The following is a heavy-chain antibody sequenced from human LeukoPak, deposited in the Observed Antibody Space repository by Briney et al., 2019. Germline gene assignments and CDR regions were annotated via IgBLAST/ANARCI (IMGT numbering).Heavy chain of an antibody. CDR1: GFTFSSYG. D-gene: IGHD2-21*02. V-gene: IGHV3-33*01. J-gene: IGHJ4*02. CDR2: IWYDGSNK. CDR3: AREGARVTTLQYFDY. Sequence: GGSPRLSCAASGFTFSSYGMHWVRQAPGKGLEWVAVIWYDGSNKYYADSVKGRFTISRDNSKNTLYLQMNSLRAEDTAVYSCAREGARVTTLQYFDYWGQGTLVTVSS.